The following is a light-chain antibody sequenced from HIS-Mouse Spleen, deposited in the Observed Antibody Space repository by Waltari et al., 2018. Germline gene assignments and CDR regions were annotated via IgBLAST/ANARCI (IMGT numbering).Light chain of an antibody. Sequence: DIVMTKSPDSLAVSLGERATINCKSSQSVLYSSNNKNYLAWYQQKPGQPPKLLIYWASTRESGVPDRFSGSGSGTVFTLTISSLQAEDVAVYYCQQYYSTPYTFGQGTKLEIK. V-gene: IGKV4-1*01. CDR2: WAS. J-gene: IGKJ2*01. CDR3: QQYYSTPYT. CDR1: QSVLYSSNNKNY.